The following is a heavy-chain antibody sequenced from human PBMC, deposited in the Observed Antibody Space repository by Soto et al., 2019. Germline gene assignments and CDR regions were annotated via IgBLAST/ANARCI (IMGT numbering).Heavy chain of an antibody. CDR2: ISYDGSNK. CDR3: AKVENRGYSYDIDH. J-gene: IGHJ4*02. V-gene: IGHV3-30*18. Sequence: QVQLVESGGGVVQPGRSLRLSCAASGFTFSSYGMHWVRQAPGKGLEWVAVISYDGSNKYYADSVKGRFTISRDNSKNTLYLQMNSLRAEDTAVYYCAKVENRGYSYDIDHWGQGTLVTVSS. D-gene: IGHD5-18*01. CDR1: GFTFSSYG.